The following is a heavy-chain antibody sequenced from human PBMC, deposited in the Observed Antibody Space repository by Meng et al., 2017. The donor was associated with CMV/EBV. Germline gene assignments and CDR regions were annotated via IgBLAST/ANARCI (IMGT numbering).Heavy chain of an antibody. V-gene: IGHV3-21*01. CDR3: ARASSGSYYLNWFDP. CDR2: ISSSSSYI. Sequence: GESLKISCAASGFTFSSYGMNWVRQAPGKGLEWVSSISSSSSYIYYADSVKGRFTISRDNAKNSLYLQMNSLRAEDTAVYYCARASSGSYYLNWFDPWGQGTLVTVSS. J-gene: IGHJ5*02. CDR1: GFTFSSYG. D-gene: IGHD1-26*01.